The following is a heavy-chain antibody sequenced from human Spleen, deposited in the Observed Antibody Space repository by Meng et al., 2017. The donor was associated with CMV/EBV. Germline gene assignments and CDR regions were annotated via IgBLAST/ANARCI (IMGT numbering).Heavy chain of an antibody. CDR2: IYYSGST. D-gene: IGHD3-22*01. CDR1: GGSISSSSYY. J-gene: IGHJ4*02. V-gene: IGHV4-39*01. Sequence: SETLSLTCTVSGGSISSSSYYWGWIRQPPGKGLEWIGSIYYSGSTYYNPSLKSRVTISVDTSKNQFSLKLSSVTAADTAVYYCARRGPHSSGYYEEDYWGQGTLVTVSS. CDR3: ARRGPHSSGYYEEDY.